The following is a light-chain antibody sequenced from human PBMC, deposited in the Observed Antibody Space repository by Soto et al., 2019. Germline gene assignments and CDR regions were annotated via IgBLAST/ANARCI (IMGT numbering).Light chain of an antibody. CDR3: QQYGSSPWT. CDR1: QSVSSSF. V-gene: IGKV3-20*01. J-gene: IGKJ1*01. Sequence: EIVLTQSPGTLSLSQGERATLSCRASQSVSSSFLAWYQQKPGQAPRLLLYGASTRATGIPDRFSGSGSGTDFTLTISRLEPEDFAVYYCQQYGSSPWTFGQGTKVEIK. CDR2: GAS.